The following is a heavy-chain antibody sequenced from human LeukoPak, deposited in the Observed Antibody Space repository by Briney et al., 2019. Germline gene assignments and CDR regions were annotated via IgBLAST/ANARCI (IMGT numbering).Heavy chain of an antibody. CDR2: IYYNGIT. CDR3: ARDHGDFVQHD. V-gene: IGHV4-39*01. Sequence: SETLSHTCTVSGDSISGGNFYWGWIRQPPGKELQWIGSIYYNGITHYNPSLESRVTISADTSTNEFSLKLRSVTAADTAMYYCARDHGDFVQHDWGQGTLVTVSS. CDR1: GDSISGGNFY. D-gene: IGHD4-17*01. J-gene: IGHJ4*02.